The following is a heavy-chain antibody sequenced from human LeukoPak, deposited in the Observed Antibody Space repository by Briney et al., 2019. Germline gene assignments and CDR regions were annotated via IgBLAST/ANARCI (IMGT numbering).Heavy chain of an antibody. CDR2: IYYSGTT. J-gene: IGHJ6*03. CDR3: ARGMYYYYYYMDV. CDR1: GGSIRSRSYY. V-gene: IGHV4-39*07. Sequence: SETLSLTCTVSGGSIRSRSYYWGCIRQPPGKGLEWIGTIYYSGTTYYNPSLKSRVTISVDTSKNQFSLKLSSVTAADTAVYYCARGMYYYYYYMDVWGKGTTVTVSS.